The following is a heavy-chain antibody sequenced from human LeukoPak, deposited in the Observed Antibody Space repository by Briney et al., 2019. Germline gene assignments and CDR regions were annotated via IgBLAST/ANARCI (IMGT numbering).Heavy chain of an antibody. V-gene: IGHV3-30*04. Sequence: GGSLRLSCAASGFTFSSYGIHWVRQAPGKGLEWVAVISYDGRNKHYADSMKGRFTISRDNSKYTLDLQMSSQRAEDTAVYYCAKGHYYDSSGLPFDYWGQGTLVTVSS. CDR1: GFTFSSYG. CDR3: AKGHYYDSSGLPFDY. CDR2: ISYDGRNK. D-gene: IGHD3-22*01. J-gene: IGHJ4*02.